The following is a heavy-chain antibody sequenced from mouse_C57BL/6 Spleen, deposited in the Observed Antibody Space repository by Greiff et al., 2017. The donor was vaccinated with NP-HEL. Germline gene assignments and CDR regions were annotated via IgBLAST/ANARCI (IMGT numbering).Heavy chain of an antibody. CDR2: IYPGDGDT. CDR1: GYAFSSSW. CDR3: ARTTTVVATGYFDV. Sequence: QLQQSGPELVKPGASVKISCKASGYAFSSSWMNWVTQRPGKGLEWIGRIYPGDGDTNYNGKFKGKATLTADKSSSTAYMQLSSLTSEDSAVYFCARTTTVVATGYFDVWGTGTTVTVSS. D-gene: IGHD1-1*01. V-gene: IGHV1-82*01. J-gene: IGHJ1*03.